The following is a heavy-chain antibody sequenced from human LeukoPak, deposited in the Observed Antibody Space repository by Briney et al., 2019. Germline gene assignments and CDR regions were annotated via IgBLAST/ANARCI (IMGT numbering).Heavy chain of an antibody. CDR3: ARDPLTGTTLGFDP. D-gene: IGHD1-20*01. CDR2: IYYSGST. Sequence: SETLSLTCTVSGGSISSYYWSWIRQPPGKGLEWIGYIYYSGSTNYNPSLKSRVTISVDTSKNQFSLKLSSVTAADTAVYYCARDPLTGTTLGFDPWGQGTLVTVSS. V-gene: IGHV4-59*01. CDR1: GGSISSYY. J-gene: IGHJ5*02.